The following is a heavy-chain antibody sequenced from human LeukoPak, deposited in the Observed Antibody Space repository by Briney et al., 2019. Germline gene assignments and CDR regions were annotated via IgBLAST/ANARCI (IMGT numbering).Heavy chain of an antibody. Sequence: SETLSLTCTVSGGSISSYNWSWVRQPPGKGLEWIGYIYYSGSTNYNPSLKSRVTISVDTSKNQFSLKLSSVTAADTAVYYCARASSYSSGYYFDYWGQGTLVTVSS. CDR3: ARASSYSSGYYFDY. V-gene: IGHV4-59*01. D-gene: IGHD3-22*01. CDR2: IYYSGST. CDR1: GGSISSYN. J-gene: IGHJ4*02.